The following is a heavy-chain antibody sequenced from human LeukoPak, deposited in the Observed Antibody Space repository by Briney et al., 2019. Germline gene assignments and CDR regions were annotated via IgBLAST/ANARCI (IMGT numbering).Heavy chain of an antibody. J-gene: IGHJ4*02. CDR3: AKDWLNYYDSSGPIDY. Sequence: PGRSLRLSCAASGFTFSSYGMHWVRQAPGKGLEWVAVISYDGSNKYYADSVKGRFTISRDNSKNTLYLQTNSLRAEDTAVYYCAKDWLNYYDSSGPIDYWGQGTLVTVSS. V-gene: IGHV3-30*18. CDR1: GFTFSSYG. CDR2: ISYDGSNK. D-gene: IGHD3-22*01.